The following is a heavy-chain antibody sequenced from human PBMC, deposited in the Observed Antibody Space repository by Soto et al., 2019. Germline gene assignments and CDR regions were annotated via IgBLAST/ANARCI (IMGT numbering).Heavy chain of an antibody. CDR2: IIPIFGTA. V-gene: IGHV1-69*13. D-gene: IGHD3-22*01. CDR1: GGTFSSYA. CDR3: ARADYYDSSGYPHYFDY. Sequence: ASVKVSCKASGGTFSSYAISWVRQAPGQGLEWMGGIIPIFGTANYAQKFQGRVTITADESTSTAYMELSSLRSEDTAVYYCARADYYDSSGYPHYFDYWGQGTLVTVSS. J-gene: IGHJ4*02.